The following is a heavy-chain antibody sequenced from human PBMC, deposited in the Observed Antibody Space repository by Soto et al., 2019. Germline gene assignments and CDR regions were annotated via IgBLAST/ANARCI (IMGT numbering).Heavy chain of an antibody. CDR1: GFTFSSYA. V-gene: IGHV3-23*01. J-gene: IGHJ4*02. CDR2: ISGSGGST. CDR3: AKGLNSPFPYCGGDCYSVFDY. Sequence: PGGSLRLACAASGFTFSSYAMSWVRQAPGKGLEWVSAISGSGGSTYYADSVKGRFTISRDNSKNTLYLQMNSLRAEDTAVYYCAKGLNSPFPYCGGDCYSVFDYWGQGSLDTGSS. D-gene: IGHD2-21*02.